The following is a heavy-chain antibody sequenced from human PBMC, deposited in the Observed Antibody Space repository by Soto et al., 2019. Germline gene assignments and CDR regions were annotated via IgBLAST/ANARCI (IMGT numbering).Heavy chain of an antibody. Sequence: SETLSLTCTVSGGSISSYYWSWIRQPPGKGLEWIGYIYYSGSTNYNPSLKSRVTISVDTSKNQFSLKLSSVTAAGTAVYYCAKSYANGWFDPWGQGTLVTVSS. CDR3: AKSYANGWFDP. CDR1: GGSISSYY. V-gene: IGHV4-59*08. CDR2: IYYSGST. D-gene: IGHD1-26*01. J-gene: IGHJ5*02.